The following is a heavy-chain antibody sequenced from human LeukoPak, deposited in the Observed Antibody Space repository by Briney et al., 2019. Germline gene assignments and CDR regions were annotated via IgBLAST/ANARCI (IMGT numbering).Heavy chain of an antibody. Sequence: KPSETLSLTCTVSGGSISSYYWSWIRQPAGKGLEWIGRIYTSGSTNYNPSLKSRVTMSVDTSKNQFSLKLSSVTAADTAVYYCARGYSSSWYEANWFDPWGQGTLVTVSS. CDR3: ARGYSSSWYEANWFDP. D-gene: IGHD6-13*01. CDR2: IYTSGST. CDR1: GGSISSYY. V-gene: IGHV4-4*07. J-gene: IGHJ5*02.